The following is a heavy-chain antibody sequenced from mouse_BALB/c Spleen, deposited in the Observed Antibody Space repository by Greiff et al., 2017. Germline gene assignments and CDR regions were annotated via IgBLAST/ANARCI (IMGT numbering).Heavy chain of an antibody. J-gene: IGHJ3*01. CDR1: GFSLTSYD. V-gene: IGHV2-9-2*01. CDR3: VRDQTGTAY. D-gene: IGHD4-1*01. Sequence: VQLQQSGPGLVAPSQSLSITCTVSGFSLTSYDISWIRQPPGKGLEWLGVIWTGGGTNYNSAFMSRLSISKDNSKSQVFLKMNSLQTDDTAIYYCVRDQTGTAYWGQGTLVTVSA. CDR2: IWTGGGT.